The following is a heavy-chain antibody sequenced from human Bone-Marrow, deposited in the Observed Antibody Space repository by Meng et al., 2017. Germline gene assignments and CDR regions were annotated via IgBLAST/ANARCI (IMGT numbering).Heavy chain of an antibody. CDR3: AREHSSGQIDY. J-gene: IGHJ4*02. CDR1: GFTVRSNY. Sequence: EVQLVESGGGMLQSVGSLRLSGAASGFTVRSNYMSWVRQAPGKGLEWVSVIYSGGSTYYADSVKGRFTISRDNSKNTLSLQMNSLRAEDTAVYYCAREHSSGQIDYWGQGTLVTVSS. CDR2: IYSGGST. D-gene: IGHD3-22*01. V-gene: IGHV3-53*01.